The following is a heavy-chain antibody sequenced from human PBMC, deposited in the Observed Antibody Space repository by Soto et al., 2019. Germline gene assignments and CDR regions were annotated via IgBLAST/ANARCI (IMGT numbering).Heavy chain of an antibody. CDR2: IYHSGST. CDR1: GGSISSSNW. D-gene: IGHD2-2*02. CDR3: ARESGVGYCSSTSCYTFFDY. J-gene: IGHJ4*02. V-gene: IGHV4-4*02. Sequence: TLSLTCAVSGGSISSSNWWSWVRQPPGKGLEWIGEIYHSGSTNYNPSLKSRVTISVDKSKNQFSLKLSSVTAADTAVYYCARESGVGYCSSTSCYTFFDYWGQGTLVTVSS.